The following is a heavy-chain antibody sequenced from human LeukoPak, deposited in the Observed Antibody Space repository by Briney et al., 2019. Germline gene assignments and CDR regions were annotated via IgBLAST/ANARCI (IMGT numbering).Heavy chain of an antibody. V-gene: IGHV3-23*01. CDR3: ATVSEFGDYRFDS. Sequence: PGGSLRLSCAASGFTLSNYPMGWVRQAPVKGLEWLSAIGEEKSGSWTKSADSVKGRFTISRDNSENTLYLQMSSLRAEDTAVYYCATVSEFGDYRFDSWGQGTLVTVSS. CDR1: GFTLSNYP. CDR2: IGEEKSGSWT. D-gene: IGHD4-17*01. J-gene: IGHJ4*02.